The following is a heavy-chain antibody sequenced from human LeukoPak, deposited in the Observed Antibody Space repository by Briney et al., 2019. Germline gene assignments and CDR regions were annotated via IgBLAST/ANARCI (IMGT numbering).Heavy chain of an antibody. CDR1: GGLISISTYY. V-gene: IGHV4-39*07. D-gene: IGHD6-13*01. CDR3: ARGIIAAAGPRFDY. CDR2: IYYSGTT. Sequence: PSETLSLTCTVSGGLISISTYYWGWIRQPPGKGLEWIGSIYYSGTTHYNPSLKSRVTISVDTSKNQFSLKLSSVTAADTAVYYCARGIIAAAGPRFDYWGQGTLVTVSS. J-gene: IGHJ4*02.